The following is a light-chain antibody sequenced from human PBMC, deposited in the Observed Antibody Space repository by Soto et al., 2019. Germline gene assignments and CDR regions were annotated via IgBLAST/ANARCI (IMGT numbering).Light chain of an antibody. CDR3: QQYGSSPWT. CDR2: GAS. Sequence: EIVLTHSPGTLSLSPGERAALSRRASQSVTNKYLAWHQQRPGQAPRLLIYGASSRATGIPGRFSGSGYGTDFTLTISRLEPEDFAMYYCQQYGSSPWTFGQGTKVDIK. CDR1: QSVTNKY. J-gene: IGKJ1*01. V-gene: IGKV3-20*01.